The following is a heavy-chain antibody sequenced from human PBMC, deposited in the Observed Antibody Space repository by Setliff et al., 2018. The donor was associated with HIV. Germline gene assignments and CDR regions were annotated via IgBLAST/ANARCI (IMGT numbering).Heavy chain of an antibody. J-gene: IGHJ4*02. CDR3: ARVGRIYYFEH. CDR1: GFSFSSYS. V-gene: IGHV3-48*02. D-gene: IGHD1-26*01. CDR2: INTATVTTT. Sequence: GVLRLSCAASGFSFSSYSMNWVRQAPGKGLEWIAYINTATVTTTVYYADSVKGRFTVSRDNAKNSLFLDMNSLRDDDSAVYYCARVGRIYYFEHWGQGTVVTVSS.